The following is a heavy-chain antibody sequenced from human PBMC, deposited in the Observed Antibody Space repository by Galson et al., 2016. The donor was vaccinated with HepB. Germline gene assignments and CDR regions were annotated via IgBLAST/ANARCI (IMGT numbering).Heavy chain of an antibody. J-gene: IGHJ6*02. D-gene: IGHD2-15*01. CDR2: MSYDGSNK. Sequence: SLRLSCAVSGFMFSGYKMDWVRQAPGKGLEWVALMSYDGSNKYYADSVKGRFTISRDDSKNTLYLQMNSLRAEDTALYYCAKEVVVRGYYYYGMDVWGQGTPVTVSS. CDR1: GFMFSGYK. V-gene: IGHV3-30*18. CDR3: AKEVVVRGYYYYGMDV.